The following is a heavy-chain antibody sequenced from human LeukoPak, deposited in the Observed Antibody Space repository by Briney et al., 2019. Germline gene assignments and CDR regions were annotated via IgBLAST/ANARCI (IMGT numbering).Heavy chain of an antibody. CDR1: GGSINSGNYY. V-gene: IGHV4-61*02. Sequence: PSETLSLTCTVSGGSINSGNYYWSWIRQPAGKGLEWIGRIFTSGTTKYNPSLKSRVTMLVDTSKNQFSLEMRSVTAADTAVYYCARGTPRWLQGGDFYYYMEVWGKGTTVTVSS. J-gene: IGHJ6*03. CDR3: ARGTPRWLQGGDFYYYMEV. CDR2: IFTSGTT. D-gene: IGHD5-24*01.